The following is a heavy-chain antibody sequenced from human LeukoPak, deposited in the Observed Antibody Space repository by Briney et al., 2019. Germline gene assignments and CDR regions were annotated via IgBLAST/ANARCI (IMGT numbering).Heavy chain of an antibody. CDR2: TYYRSKWYN. CDR1: GDSVSSNSAA. V-gene: IGHV6-1*01. D-gene: IGHD6-13*01. J-gene: IGHJ5*02. Sequence: SQTLSLTCAISGDSVSSNSAAWNWIRQSPSRGLEWLGRTYYRSKWYNDYAVSVKSRITINPDTSKNQFSLQLNSVTPEDTAVYYCARAYSSSWRRSGDNWFDPWGQGTLVTVSS. CDR3: ARAYSSSWRRSGDNWFDP.